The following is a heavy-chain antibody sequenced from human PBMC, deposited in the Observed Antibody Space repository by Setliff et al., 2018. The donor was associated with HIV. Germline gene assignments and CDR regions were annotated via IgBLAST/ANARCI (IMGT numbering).Heavy chain of an antibody. Sequence: SETLSLTCSVAGGSISSYYWSWIRQPPGKGLECIGYIYSSGSTNYSPSLKSRVTISVDTSKNQLSLKLRSVTAADTAVYYCARHLRPRGIAVSDAFDIWGQGTMVTVSS. J-gene: IGHJ3*02. CDR1: GGSISSYY. CDR2: IYSSGST. D-gene: IGHD2-15*01. V-gene: IGHV4-59*08. CDR3: ARHLRPRGIAVSDAFDI.